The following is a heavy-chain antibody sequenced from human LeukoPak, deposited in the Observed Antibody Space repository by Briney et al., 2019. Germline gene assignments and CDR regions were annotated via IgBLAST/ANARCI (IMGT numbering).Heavy chain of an antibody. Sequence: KPGGSLRLSCEASEFTFSSYNMNWVRQAPGKGLEWVSSISSSGSYIYYADAVKGRFTISRDNAKNSLYLQMNSLRAEDTALYYCAKAIQGRTWYYYYAMDVWGQGTTVTVSS. V-gene: IGHV3-21*04. D-gene: IGHD3-10*01. CDR1: EFTFSSYN. CDR3: AKAIQGRTWYYYYAMDV. CDR2: ISSSGSYI. J-gene: IGHJ6*02.